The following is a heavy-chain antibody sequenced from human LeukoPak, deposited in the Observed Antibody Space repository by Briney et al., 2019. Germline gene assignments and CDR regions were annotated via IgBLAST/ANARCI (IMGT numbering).Heavy chain of an antibody. D-gene: IGHD2-2*02. Sequence: SETLSLTCTASGGSISSSSYYWGWIRQPPGKGLEWIGSIYYSGSTYYNPSLKSRVAISVDTSKNQFSLKLSSVTAADTAVYYCARHAPQIVVVPAAIRPFDYWGQGTLVTVSS. CDR3: ARHAPQIVVVPAAIRPFDY. CDR1: GGSISSSSYY. J-gene: IGHJ4*02. V-gene: IGHV4-39*01. CDR2: IYYSGST.